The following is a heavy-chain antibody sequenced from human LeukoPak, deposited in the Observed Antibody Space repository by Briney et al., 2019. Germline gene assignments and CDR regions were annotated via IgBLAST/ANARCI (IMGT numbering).Heavy chain of an antibody. CDR2: IIPIFGTA. V-gene: IGHV1-69*13. CDR3: ARSSPIAVAGYYFDC. J-gene: IGHJ4*02. CDR1: GGTFSSYA. Sequence: ASVKVSCKASGGTFSSYAISWVRQAPGQGLEWMGGIIPIFGTANYAQKFQGRVTITADESTSTAYMELSSLRSEDTAVYYCARSSPIAVAGYYFDCWGQGTLVTVSS. D-gene: IGHD6-19*01.